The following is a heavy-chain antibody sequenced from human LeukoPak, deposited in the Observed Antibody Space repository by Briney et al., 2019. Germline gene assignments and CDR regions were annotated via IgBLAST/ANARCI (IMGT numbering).Heavy chain of an antibody. CDR3: ASLHRRQFTSFDY. V-gene: IGHV3-53*01. D-gene: IGHD4-11*01. Sequence: GGSLRLSCAASGFTFSNTYMSWVRQAPGKGLEWVSAIYSEGSTYYLDSVRGRFTISRDSSNNTLYLQMNSLRADDTAVYYCASLHRRQFTSFDYWGQGTLITVS. CDR2: IYSEGST. CDR1: GFTFSNTY. J-gene: IGHJ4*02.